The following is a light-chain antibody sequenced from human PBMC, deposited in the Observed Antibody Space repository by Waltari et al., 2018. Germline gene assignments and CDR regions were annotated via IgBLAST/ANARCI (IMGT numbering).Light chain of an antibody. V-gene: IGLV3-1*01. CDR2: QDN. J-gene: IGLJ1*01. CDR1: ELDNKY. Sequence: SYDLTQPPSLSVSPGQTATITCSGHELDNKYTSWYQQKPGQSPVLVLYQDNVRPSGIPERFSGSNSGNTATLTISGTQAMDEADYYCLVWDSSIGVFGSGTKITVL. CDR3: LVWDSSIGV.